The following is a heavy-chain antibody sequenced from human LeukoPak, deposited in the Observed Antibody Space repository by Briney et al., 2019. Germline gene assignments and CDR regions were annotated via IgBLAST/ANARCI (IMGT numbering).Heavy chain of an antibody. J-gene: IGHJ4*02. V-gene: IGHV4-34*01. Sequence: SETLSLTCAVYGGSFSGYYWSWIRHPPGKGLEWIWEINHSGSTNYNPSLKSRVTISVDTSKNQFSLKLSPVTAADTAVYYCARLLQTYCSGGSCGDYWGQGTLVTVSS. D-gene: IGHD2-15*01. CDR3: ARLLQTYCSGGSCGDY. CDR2: INHSGST. CDR1: GGSFSGYY.